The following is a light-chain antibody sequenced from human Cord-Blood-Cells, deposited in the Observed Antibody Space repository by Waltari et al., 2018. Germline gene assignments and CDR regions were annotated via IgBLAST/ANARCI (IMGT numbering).Light chain of an antibody. CDR3: SSYTRSSTRVV. J-gene: IGLJ2*01. V-gene: IGLV2-14*01. Sequence: QSALTQPASVSGSPGQSITISCPGTSSDVGGYNYVSWYQQLPGKAPKLMIYDVSNRASGVLNRFAGSKCGSAASRTISGLQAEDEADYDCSSYTRSSTRVVFGGGTKLTVL. CDR1: SSDVGGYNY. CDR2: DVS.